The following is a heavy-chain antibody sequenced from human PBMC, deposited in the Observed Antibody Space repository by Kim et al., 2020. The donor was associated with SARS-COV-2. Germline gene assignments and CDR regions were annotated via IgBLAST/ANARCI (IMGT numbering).Heavy chain of an antibody. J-gene: IGHJ4*02. Sequence: GGSLRLSCAASGFTFSSYWMSWVRQAPGKGLEWGANIKQDGSEKYYVDSVKGRFTISRDNAKNSLYLQMNSLRAEDTAVYYCARDPRDYYDSSGHGDYWGQGTLVTVSS. V-gene: IGHV3-7*03. CDR3: ARDPRDYYDSSGHGDY. D-gene: IGHD3-22*01. CDR2: IKQDGSEK. CDR1: GFTFSSYW.